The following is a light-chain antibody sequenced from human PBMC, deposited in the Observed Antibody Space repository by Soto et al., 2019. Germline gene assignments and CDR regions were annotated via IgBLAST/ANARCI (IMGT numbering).Light chain of an antibody. CDR2: GAS. CDR1: QSVSSN. CDR3: QQYNNWPWT. J-gene: IGKJ1*01. Sequence: EIVMTQSPATLSVSPVERATLSCRASQSVSSNLAWYQQKPGQAPRLLIYGASTSATGIPARFSGSWSGTEFTLTISSLQSEDFAVYYCQQYNNWPWTFGQGTKVEIK. V-gene: IGKV3-15*01.